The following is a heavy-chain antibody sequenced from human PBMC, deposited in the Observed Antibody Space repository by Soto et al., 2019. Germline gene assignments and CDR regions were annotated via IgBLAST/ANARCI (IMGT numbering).Heavy chain of an antibody. V-gene: IGHV4-34*01. CDR2: INHSGST. CDR1: GGSFSGYY. D-gene: IGHD3-10*01. Sequence: SETLSLTCAVYGGSFSGYYWGWIRQPPGKGLEWIGEINHSGSTNYNPSLKSRVTISVDTSKNQFSLKLSSVTAADTAVYYCARGVMVRGVTPYYYYYGMDVRGQGTTVTVSS. CDR3: ARGVMVRGVTPYYYYYGMDV. J-gene: IGHJ6*02.